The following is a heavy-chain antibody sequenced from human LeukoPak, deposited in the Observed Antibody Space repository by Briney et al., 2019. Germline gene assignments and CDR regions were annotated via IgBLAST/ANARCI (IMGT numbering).Heavy chain of an antibody. J-gene: IGHJ3*02. CDR1: GGTFSSYA. CDR3: ARYQSSSYAFDI. V-gene: IGHV1-69*13. CDR2: IIPIFGTA. D-gene: IGHD2-2*01. Sequence: SVKVSCKASGGTFSSYAISWVRQAPGQGLEWMGGIIPIFGTANYAQKFQGSVTITADESTSTAYMELSSLRSEDTAVYYCARYQSSSYAFDIWGQGTMVTVSS.